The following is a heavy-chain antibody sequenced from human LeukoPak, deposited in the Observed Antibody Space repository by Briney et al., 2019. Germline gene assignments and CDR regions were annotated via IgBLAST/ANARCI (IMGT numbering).Heavy chain of an antibody. D-gene: IGHD6-13*01. V-gene: IGHV1-2*02. CDR2: VNPNSGGT. Sequence: ASVKVSCKASGYIFTGYYMHWVRQAPGQGLEWMGWVNPNSGGTNYAQKFQGRVTMTRDTSISTAYMELSRLRSDDTAVYYCARVPRIAAAGVNWFDPWGQGTLVTVSS. J-gene: IGHJ5*02. CDR3: ARVPRIAAAGVNWFDP. CDR1: GYIFTGYY.